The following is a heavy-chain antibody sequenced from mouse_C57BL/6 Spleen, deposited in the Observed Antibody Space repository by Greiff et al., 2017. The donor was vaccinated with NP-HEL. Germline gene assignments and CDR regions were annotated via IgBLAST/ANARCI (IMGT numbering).Heavy chain of an antibody. D-gene: IGHD2-1*01. J-gene: IGHJ4*01. Sequence: QVQLQQPGAELVRPGSSVKLSCKASGYTFTSYWMDWVKQRPGQGLEWIGNIYPSDSETHYNQKFKDKATLTVDKSSSTAYMQLSSLTSEDSAVYYCARTGGNYPYYAMDYWGQGTSVTVSS. CDR2: IYPSDSET. V-gene: IGHV1-61*01. CDR3: ARTGGNYPYYAMDY. CDR1: GYTFTSYW.